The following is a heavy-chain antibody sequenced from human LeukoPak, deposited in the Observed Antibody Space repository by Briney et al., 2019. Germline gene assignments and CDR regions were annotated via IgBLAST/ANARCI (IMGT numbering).Heavy chain of an antibody. CDR1: GFTFSSLS. V-gene: IGHV3-21*01. J-gene: IGHJ3*02. D-gene: IGHD3-22*01. Sequence: GGSLRLPCAASGFTFSSLSMNWVRQAPGKGLEWVSSITSSSNYIHYADSVKGRFTISRDNAKNSLYLQMNSLRAEDTAVYYCTRDLAFYYYDSSGYFGAFDIWGQGTTVTVSS. CDR2: ITSSSNYI. CDR3: TRDLAFYYYDSSGYFGAFDI.